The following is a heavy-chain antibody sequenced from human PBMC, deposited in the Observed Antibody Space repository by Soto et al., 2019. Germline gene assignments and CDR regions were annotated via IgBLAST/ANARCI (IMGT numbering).Heavy chain of an antibody. D-gene: IGHD6-13*01. CDR2: ISYDGSNK. CDR3: ARSSSWLFDY. Sequence: GESLKISCAASGFTFSSYAMHWVRQAPGKGLEWVAVISYDGSNKYYADSVKGRFTISRDNSKNTLYLQMNSLRAEDTAVYYCARSSSWLFDYWGQGTLVTVSS. CDR1: GFTFSSYA. V-gene: IGHV3-30-3*01. J-gene: IGHJ4*02.